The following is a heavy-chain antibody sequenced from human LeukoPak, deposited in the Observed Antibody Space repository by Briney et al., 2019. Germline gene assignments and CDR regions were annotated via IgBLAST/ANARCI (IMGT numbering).Heavy chain of an antibody. CDR3: ARHDGTTNVDY. V-gene: IGHV5-51*01. CDR2: IYPGDSDT. J-gene: IGHJ4*02. CDR1: GYSFTNYW. Sequence: GASLKISCKGSGYSFTNYWIGWVRQLPGKGLEWMGIIYPGDSDTIYSPSFQGQVTISADKSISTAYLQWSSLKASDTAMYYCARHDGTTNVDYWGQGTLVTVSS. D-gene: IGHD1-7*01.